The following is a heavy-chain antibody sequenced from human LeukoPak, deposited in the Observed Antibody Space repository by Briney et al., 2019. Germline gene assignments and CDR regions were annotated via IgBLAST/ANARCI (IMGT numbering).Heavy chain of an antibody. D-gene: IGHD6-19*01. CDR1: GGSISSYY. CDR3: ARFSIAVAGTVGYYYGMDV. V-gene: IGHV4-59*08. J-gene: IGHJ6*02. Sequence: SETLSLTCTVSGGSISSYYWSWIRQPPGKGLEWIGCIYYSGSTNYNPSLKSRVTISVDTSKNQFSLKLSSVTAADTAVYYCARFSIAVAGTVGYYYGMDVWGQGTTVTVSS. CDR2: IYYSGST.